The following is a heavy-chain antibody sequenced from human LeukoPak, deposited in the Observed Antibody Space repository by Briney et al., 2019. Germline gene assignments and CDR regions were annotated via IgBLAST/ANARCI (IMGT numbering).Heavy chain of an antibody. Sequence: ASVKVSCKASGYTFSGYYIHWVRQAPGQGLEWMGWINPNSGGTKCAQKFQGRVTMTRDTSITTAYMELITLRSDDTAVYYCARDAAALLYYYYHMDVWGKGTTVTVSS. CDR2: INPNSGGT. D-gene: IGHD6-13*01. J-gene: IGHJ6*03. CDR1: GYTFSGYY. CDR3: ARDAAALLYYYYHMDV. V-gene: IGHV1-2*02.